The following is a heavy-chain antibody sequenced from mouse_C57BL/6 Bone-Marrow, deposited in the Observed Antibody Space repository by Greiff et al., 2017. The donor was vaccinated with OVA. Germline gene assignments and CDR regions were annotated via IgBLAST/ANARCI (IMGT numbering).Heavy chain of an antibody. CDR1: GYAFTGYF. J-gene: IGHJ4*01. CDR3: ARRTPGYAMDY. CDR2: INPYNGDT. Sequence: VQLQQSGPELVKPGDSVKISCKASGYAFTGYFMNWVMQSHGKSLEWIGRINPYNGDTFYNQKFKGKATLTVDKSSSTAHMELRSLTSEDSAVYYGARRTPGYAMDYWGQGTSVTVSS. V-gene: IGHV1-20*01.